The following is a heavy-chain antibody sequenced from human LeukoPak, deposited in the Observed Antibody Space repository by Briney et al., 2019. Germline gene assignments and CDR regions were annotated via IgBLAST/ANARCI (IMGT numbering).Heavy chain of an antibody. V-gene: IGHV3-7*01. Sequence: GGSLRLSCAASGFTFSSYWMSWVRQAPGKGLEWVANIKQDGSEKYYVDSMKGRFTISRDNAKNSLYLQMNSLRAEDTAVYYCARVGYYDSSGYSDYWGQGTLVTVSS. CDR2: IKQDGSEK. CDR1: GFTFSSYW. D-gene: IGHD3-22*01. J-gene: IGHJ4*02. CDR3: ARVGYYDSSGYSDY.